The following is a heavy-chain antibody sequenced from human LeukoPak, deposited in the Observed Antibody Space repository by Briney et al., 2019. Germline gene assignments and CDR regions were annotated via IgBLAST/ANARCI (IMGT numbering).Heavy chain of an antibody. D-gene: IGHD3-3*01. Sequence: ASVKVSCKASGYTFTGYYMHWVRQAPGQGLEWMGWINPNSGGTNYAQKFQGRVTMTRDTSISTAYMELSRLRSDDTAVYYCVLSGSKRDAFDIWGQGTMVTVSS. CDR3: VLSGSKRDAFDI. V-gene: IGHV1-2*02. CDR1: GYTFTGYY. J-gene: IGHJ3*02. CDR2: INPNSGGT.